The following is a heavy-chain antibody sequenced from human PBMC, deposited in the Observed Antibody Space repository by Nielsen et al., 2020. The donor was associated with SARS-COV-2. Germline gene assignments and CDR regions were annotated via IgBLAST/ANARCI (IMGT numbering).Heavy chain of an antibody. CDR3: ARRGPAQQLKGHYYYGMDV. Sequence: WIRQPPGKGLEWIGYIYYSGSTNYNPSLKSRVTISVDTSKNQFSLKLSSVTAADTAVYYCARRGPAQQLKGHYYYGMDVWGQGTTVTVSS. D-gene: IGHD6-13*01. CDR2: IYYSGST. J-gene: IGHJ6*02. V-gene: IGHV4-61*07.